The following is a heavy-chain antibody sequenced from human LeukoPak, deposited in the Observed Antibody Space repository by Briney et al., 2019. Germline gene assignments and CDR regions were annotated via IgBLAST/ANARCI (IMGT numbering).Heavy chain of an antibody. CDR2: ISSTGGST. D-gene: IGHD2-15*01. CDR1: GFAFSSYT. Sequence: GGSLRLSCAASGFAFSSYTIHWVRQAPGKGLEYVSGISSTGGSTYYAKSVRDRFTISRDNSKNTLYLQVGSLRAEDTAVYYCAILGGLGYCSGGSCYPPFDSWGQGTLLTVSS. J-gene: IGHJ4*02. V-gene: IGHV3-64*01. CDR3: AILGGLGYCSGGSCYPPFDS.